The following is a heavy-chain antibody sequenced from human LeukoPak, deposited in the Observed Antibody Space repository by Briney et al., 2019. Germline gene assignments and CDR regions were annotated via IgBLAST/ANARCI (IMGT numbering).Heavy chain of an antibody. V-gene: IGHV3-21*01. CDR3: VSAGIAAAGTSYWFDP. CDR2: ISTRSSYI. D-gene: IGHD6-13*01. Sequence: GGSLRLSCAASGFTFSSYSMNWVRQAPGKGLEWVSSISTRSSYIYYADSVKGRFTISRDNAKNSLCLQMNSLRAEDTAVYYCVSAGIAAAGTSYWFDPWGQGTLVTVSS. J-gene: IGHJ5*02. CDR1: GFTFSSYS.